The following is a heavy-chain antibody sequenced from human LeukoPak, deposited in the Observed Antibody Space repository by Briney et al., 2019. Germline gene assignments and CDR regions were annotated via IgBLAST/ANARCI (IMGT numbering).Heavy chain of an antibody. J-gene: IGHJ6*03. CDR3: VRARLYDILTGYYRHYYYTDV. CDR1: GGSFSGYY. V-gene: IGHV4-34*01. CDR2: INHSGST. D-gene: IGHD3-9*01. Sequence: SETLSLTCAVYGGSFSGYYWSWIRQPPGKGLEWIGEINHSGSTNYNPSLKSRVTISVDTSKNQFSLKLSSVTAADTAVYYCVRARLYDILTGYYRHYYYTDVWGKGTTVTVSS.